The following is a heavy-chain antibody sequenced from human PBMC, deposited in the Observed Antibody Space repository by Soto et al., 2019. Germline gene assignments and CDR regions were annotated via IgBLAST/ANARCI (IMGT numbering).Heavy chain of an antibody. CDR3: ARDSARYYDFWSGYHDRFDY. CDR2: INAGNGNA. J-gene: IGHJ4*02. D-gene: IGHD3-3*01. CDR1: GYTFTIYA. Sequence: ASVKVSCKASGYTFTIYAMHWVRQAPGQRLEWMGWINAGNGNAKYSQKFQGRVTITRDTSASTAYMELSSLRSEDTAVYYCARDSARYYDFWSGYHDRFDYWGQGTLVTVSS. V-gene: IGHV1-3*01.